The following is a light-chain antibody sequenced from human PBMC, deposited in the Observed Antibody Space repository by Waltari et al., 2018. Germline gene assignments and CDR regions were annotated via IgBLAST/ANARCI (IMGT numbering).Light chain of an antibody. CDR3: SSYTSSSTYVV. Sequence: YQHHPGKAPKLMIYDVSKRPSVVSNRFSGSKTGNTASLTISVRQAEDEADYYCSSYTSSSTYVVFGGGTKLTVL. J-gene: IGLJ2*01. V-gene: IGLV2-14*03. CDR2: DVS.